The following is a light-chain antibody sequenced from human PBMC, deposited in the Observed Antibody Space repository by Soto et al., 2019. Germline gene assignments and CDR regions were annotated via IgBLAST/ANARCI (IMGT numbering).Light chain of an antibody. Sequence: QSVLTQPPSASGTPGQVVTISCSGSSSNIGSNTVNWYQHLPGTAPKLHIYTDSLRPSGVPGRFTAFKSGTSASLAISGLQSEDEADYYCVAWDDSLNGPLFGGGTKLTVL. CDR2: TDS. J-gene: IGLJ2*01. CDR3: VAWDDSLNGPL. V-gene: IGLV1-44*01. CDR1: SSNIGSNT.